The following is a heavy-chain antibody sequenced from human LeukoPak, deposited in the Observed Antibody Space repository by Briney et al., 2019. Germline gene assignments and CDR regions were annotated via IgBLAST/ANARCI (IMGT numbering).Heavy chain of an antibody. CDR3: ARDSEDVWFGELSQFDY. J-gene: IGHJ4*02. V-gene: IGHV3-11*01. D-gene: IGHD3-10*01. CDR1: GFTFSDYY. Sequence: GGSLRLSCAASGFTFSDYYMSWIRQAPGKGLEWVSYISSSGSTIYYADSVKGRFTISRDNAENSLYLQMNSLRAGDTAVYYCARDSEDVWFGELSQFDYWGQGTLVTVSS. CDR2: ISSSGSTI.